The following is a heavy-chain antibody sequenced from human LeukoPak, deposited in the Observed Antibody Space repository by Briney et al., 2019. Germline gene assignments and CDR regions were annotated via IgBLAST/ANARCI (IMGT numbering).Heavy chain of an antibody. CDR2: TYYRSKWSN. CDR3: ARRTSGLGPFGM. Sequence: SQTLSLTCAISGDSVSSNSATWNWIRQSPSRGLEWLGRTYYRSKWSNDSAVSVKSRISINPDTSKNQFSLQLNSVTPEDTAVYYCARRTSGLGPFGMWGQGTMVTVSS. D-gene: IGHD6-19*01. CDR1: GDSVSSNSAT. V-gene: IGHV6-1*01. J-gene: IGHJ3*02.